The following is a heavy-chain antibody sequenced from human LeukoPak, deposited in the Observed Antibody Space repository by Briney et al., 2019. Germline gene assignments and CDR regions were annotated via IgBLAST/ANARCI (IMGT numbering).Heavy chain of an antibody. J-gene: IGHJ6*03. CDR1: GFTFSDYY. V-gene: IGHV3-11*01. CDR3: ARDAPAAPYYYYYYYMDV. D-gene: IGHD2-2*01. CDR2: ISSSGSTI. Sequence: PGGSLRLSCAASGFTFSDYYMSWIRQAPGKGLEWVSYISSSGSTIYYADSVKGRLTISRDNAKNSLYLQMNSLRAEDTAVYYCARDAPAAPYYYYYYYMDVWGKGTTVTVSS.